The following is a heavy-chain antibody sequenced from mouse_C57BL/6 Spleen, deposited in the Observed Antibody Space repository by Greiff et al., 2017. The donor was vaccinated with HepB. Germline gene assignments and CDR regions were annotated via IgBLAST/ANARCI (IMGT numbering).Heavy chain of an antibody. D-gene: IGHD1-1*01. J-gene: IGHJ1*03. CDR1: GYTFTSYW. Sequence: VQLQQSGTVLARPGASVKMSCKTSGYTFTSYWMHWVKQRPGQGLEWIGAIYPGNSDTSYNQKFKGKAKLTAVTSASTAYMELSSLTNEDSAVYYCVASTVVATDWYFDVWGTGTTVTVSS. CDR3: VASTVVATDWYFDV. V-gene: IGHV1-5*01. CDR2: IYPGNSDT.